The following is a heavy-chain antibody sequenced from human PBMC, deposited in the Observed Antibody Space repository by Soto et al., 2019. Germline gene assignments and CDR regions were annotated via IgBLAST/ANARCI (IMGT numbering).Heavy chain of an antibody. V-gene: IGHV3-33*01. CDR1: GFTFSSYG. CDR3: ARGVSDCDY. Sequence: QVQLVESGGGVVQPGRALRLSCAASGFTFSSYGMHWVRKAPGKGLEWVAVIWYDGSNKYYADSVKGRFTIARNKSKNLLYLQMNSLRAADTAVYYCARGVSDCDYWGQGTLVTVSS. J-gene: IGHJ4*02. CDR2: IWYDGSNK.